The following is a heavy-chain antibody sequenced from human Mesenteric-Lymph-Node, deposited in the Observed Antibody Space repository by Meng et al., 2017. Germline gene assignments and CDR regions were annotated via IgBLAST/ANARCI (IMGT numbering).Heavy chain of an antibody. V-gene: IGHV4-59*08. D-gene: IGHD3-10*01. Sequence: QVPQPEWGPGLVKPSETLSLTCTVSGGSNSSYDWSWIRQPPGKGLEWIGHIYYSGSTNYNPSLKSRVTISVDTSKNQFSLKLSSVTATDTAVYYCARQSGYFDYWGQGTLVTVSS. J-gene: IGHJ4*02. CDR1: GGSNSSYD. CDR2: IYYSGST. CDR3: ARQSGYFDY.